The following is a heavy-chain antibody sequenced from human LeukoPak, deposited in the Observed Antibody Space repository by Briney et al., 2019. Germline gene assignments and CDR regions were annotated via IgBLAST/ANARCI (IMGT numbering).Heavy chain of an antibody. D-gene: IGHD3-3*01. V-gene: IGHV4-59*08. CDR2: IYYSGST. J-gene: IGHJ4*02. Sequence: PSETLSLTCTVSGGSISSYYWSWIRQPPGKGLEWIGYIYYSGSTKYSPSLKSRVTISLNTSKNQFSLKLSSLTAADTAVYYCARHQGFSSGYYFDSWGQGTLVTVSS. CDR3: ARHQGFSSGYYFDS. CDR1: GGSISSYY.